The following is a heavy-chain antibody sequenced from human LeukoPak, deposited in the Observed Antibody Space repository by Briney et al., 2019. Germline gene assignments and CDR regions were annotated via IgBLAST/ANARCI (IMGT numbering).Heavy chain of an antibody. J-gene: IGHJ4*02. D-gene: IGHD3-16*01. V-gene: IGHV4-4*07. CDR3: ARIGGITYFDY. CDR2: FYTSGSP. Sequence: SETLSLTCSVSGGYIGSYFWSWIRQPAGKELEWIRRFYTSGSPNYNPSLQSRVTMSVDTSKNQFSLRLISVSPADTAVYYCARIGGITYFDYWGQGTVVTVSS. CDR1: GGYIGSYF.